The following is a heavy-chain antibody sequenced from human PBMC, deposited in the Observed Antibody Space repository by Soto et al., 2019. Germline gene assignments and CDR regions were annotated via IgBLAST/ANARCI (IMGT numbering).Heavy chain of an antibody. Sequence: QVQLVQSGAEVKKPGASVRVSCKASGYTFDAYGLNWVRQAPGLGLEWMGWISTYTGNTDYPQRFQGRVTMPTDTSTNTAFWDLRSLTSDDAAVYYCVRDVTVSSGSFGGYWGQGTLVTVSS. CDR3: VRDVTVSSGSFGGY. D-gene: IGHD3-10*01. CDR2: ISTYTGNT. V-gene: IGHV1-18*01. CDR1: GYTFDAYG. J-gene: IGHJ4*02.